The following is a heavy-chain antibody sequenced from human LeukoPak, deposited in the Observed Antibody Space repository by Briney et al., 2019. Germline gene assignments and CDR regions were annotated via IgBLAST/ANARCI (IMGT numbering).Heavy chain of an antibody. CDR2: IYYSGST. CDR1: GGPISSYY. J-gene: IGHJ5*02. CDR3: ARGNDFWSVENWFDP. Sequence: SETLSLTCTVSGGPISSYYWSWIRQPPGKGLEWIGYIYYSGSTNYNPSLKSRVTISVDTSKNQFSLKLSSVTAADTAVYYCARGNDFWSVENWFDPWGQGTLVTVSS. V-gene: IGHV4-59*01. D-gene: IGHD3-3*01.